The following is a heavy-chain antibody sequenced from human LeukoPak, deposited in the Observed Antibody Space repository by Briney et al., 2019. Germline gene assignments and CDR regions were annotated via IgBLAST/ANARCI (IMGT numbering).Heavy chain of an antibody. Sequence: PGGFLRLSCAASGFTFSSYSMNWVRPAPGKGLEWVSSISSSSSYIYYADSMKGRFTISGDNAKNSLYLQMNSLRAEDTAVYFCAREDRGRMITFGGIIVPPLDYWGQGTLVTVSS. V-gene: IGHV3-21*01. D-gene: IGHD3-16*02. CDR1: GFTFSSYS. J-gene: IGHJ4*02. CDR3: AREDRGRMITFGGIIVPPLDY. CDR2: ISSSSSYI.